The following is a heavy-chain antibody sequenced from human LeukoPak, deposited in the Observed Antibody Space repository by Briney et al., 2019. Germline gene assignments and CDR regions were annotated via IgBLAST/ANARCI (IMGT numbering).Heavy chain of an antibody. J-gene: IGHJ6*03. CDR1: GFTFSSYE. CDR2: ISSSDSTI. Sequence: PGGSLRLSCAASGFTFSSYEMHWVRQAPGKGLEWVSYISSSDSTIYYADSVKGRFTISRDNAKNSLYLQMNSLRAEDTAVYYCARVAYSSSWYDYYYMDVWGKGTTVTISS. V-gene: IGHV3-48*03. CDR3: ARVAYSSSWYDYYYMDV. D-gene: IGHD6-13*01.